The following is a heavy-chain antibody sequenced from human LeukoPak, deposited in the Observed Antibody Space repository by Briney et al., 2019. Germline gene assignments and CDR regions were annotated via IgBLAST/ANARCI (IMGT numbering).Heavy chain of an antibody. V-gene: IGHV3-9*01. D-gene: IGHD3-16*01. CDR3: ARDLSLGAPGGFDY. CDR2: ISWNSGSI. Sequence: GGSLRLSCAASGFTFDDYAMHWVRQAPGKGLEWVSGISWNSGSIGYADPVKGRFTISRDNAENSVYLQMDSLRGDDTAVYYCARDLSLGAPGGFDYWGQGTLVTVSS. J-gene: IGHJ4*02. CDR1: GFTFDDYA.